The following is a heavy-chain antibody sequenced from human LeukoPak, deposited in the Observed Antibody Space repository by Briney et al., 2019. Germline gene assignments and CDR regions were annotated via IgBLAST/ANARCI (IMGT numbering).Heavy chain of an antibody. J-gene: IGHJ4*02. CDR3: ARSRDYYDSSGCIDY. CDR1: GFTFSSYS. D-gene: IGHD3-22*01. CDR2: IASSSSYI. V-gene: IGHV3-21*01. Sequence: GSLRLSCAASGFTFSSYSMSWVRQAPGKGLEWVSSIASSSSYIYYADSVKGRFTISRDNAKNSLYLQMNSLRAEDTAVYYCARSRDYYDSSGCIDYWGQGTLVTVSS.